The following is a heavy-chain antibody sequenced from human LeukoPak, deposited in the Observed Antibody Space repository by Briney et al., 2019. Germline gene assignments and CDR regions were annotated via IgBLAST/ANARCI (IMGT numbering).Heavy chain of an antibody. CDR3: AKLGGLHFDY. CDR1: GFTFSSYV. J-gene: IGHJ4*02. CDR2: IRYDGSNK. Sequence: SGGSLRLSCAASGFTFSSYVMHWVRQAPGKGLEWVAFIRYDGSNKYYADSVKGRFTISRDNSKNTLYLQMNSLRAEDTAVYYCAKLGGLHFDYWGQGTLVTVSS. V-gene: IGHV3-30*02. D-gene: IGHD4-17*01.